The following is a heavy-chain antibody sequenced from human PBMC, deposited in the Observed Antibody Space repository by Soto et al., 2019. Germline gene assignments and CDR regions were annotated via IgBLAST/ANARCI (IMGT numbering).Heavy chain of an antibody. Sequence: VASVKVSCKASGYTFTGHYMHWVRQAPGQGREWMGWINPNSVGTNYAQKFQGRVTMTRDTSISTAYMELSRLRSDDTAVYYCAREPMVRAAHGFDIWGQGTMVNVSS. CDR2: INPNSVGT. CDR3: AREPMVRAAHGFDI. D-gene: IGHD3-10*01. J-gene: IGHJ3*02. V-gene: IGHV1-2*02. CDR1: GYTFTGHY.